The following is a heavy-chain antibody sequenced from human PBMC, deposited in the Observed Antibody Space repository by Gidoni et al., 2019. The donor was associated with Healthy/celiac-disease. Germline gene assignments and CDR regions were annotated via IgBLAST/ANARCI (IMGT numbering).Heavy chain of an antibody. CDR2: ISWNSGSI. Sequence: EVQLVESGGGLVQPGRSLRLSCAASGFTFDDYAMHWVRQAPGKGLEWVLGISWNSGSIGYADSVKGRFTSSRDNAKNSLYLQMNSLRAEDTALYYCAKGQMYYYGSGTDYWGQGTLVTVSS. J-gene: IGHJ4*02. CDR1: GFTFDDYA. V-gene: IGHV3-9*01. D-gene: IGHD3-10*01. CDR3: AKGQMYYYGSGTDY.